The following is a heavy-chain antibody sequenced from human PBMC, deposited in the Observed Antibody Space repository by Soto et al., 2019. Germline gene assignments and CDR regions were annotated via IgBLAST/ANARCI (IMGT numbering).Heavy chain of an antibody. CDR1: GFAFSSYC. V-gene: IGHV3-30*18. Sequence: GASLRLSCAASGFAFSSYCMQWVRQAPGKGLEWVAVISYDGSNKYYADSVKGRFTISRDNSKNTLYLQMNSLRAEDTAVYYCAKVAGITGTTSPNYFDYWGQGTLVTVSS. CDR2: ISYDGSNK. CDR3: AKVAGITGTTSPNYFDY. D-gene: IGHD1-7*01. J-gene: IGHJ4*02.